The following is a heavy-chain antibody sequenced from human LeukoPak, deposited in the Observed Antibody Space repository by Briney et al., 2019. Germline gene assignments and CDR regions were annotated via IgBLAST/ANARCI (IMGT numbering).Heavy chain of an antibody. CDR2: ISYDGGHQ. D-gene: IGHD6-13*01. V-gene: IGHV3-30*18. CDR3: ANDRNSSSWALGN. CDR1: GFIFSTFG. Sequence: TGGSLRLSCAASGFIFSTFGMHWVRQAPGKGLEWVAVISYDGGHQNYANSVKGRFTISRDNSKNTLYLQMNSLRAEDTAVYYCANDRNSSSWALGNWGQGTLVTVSS. J-gene: IGHJ4*02.